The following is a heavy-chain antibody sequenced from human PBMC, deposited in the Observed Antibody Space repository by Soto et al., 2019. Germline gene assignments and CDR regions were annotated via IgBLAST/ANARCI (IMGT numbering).Heavy chain of an antibody. CDR2: ISHNSDYI. D-gene: IGHD2-8*01. CDR3: ARDAVDCGNGVCDFDY. CDR1: GFTFRSYS. Sequence: GGSLRLSCAASGFTFRSYSMNWVRQAPGKGLEWVSSISHNSDYIYYADSVKGRFTISRDNAKNSLYLQMNSLRAEDTAVYYCARDAVDCGNGVCDFDYWGRGILVTVSS. J-gene: IGHJ4*02. V-gene: IGHV3-21*01.